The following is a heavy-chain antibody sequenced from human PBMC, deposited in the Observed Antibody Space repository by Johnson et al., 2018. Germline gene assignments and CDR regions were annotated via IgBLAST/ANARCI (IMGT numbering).Heavy chain of an antibody. Sequence: QVQLVQSGGGVVQPGRSLRLSCAASGFTFRNYGMHWVRQAPGKGLEWVALIWYDGSNKHYADAVKGRFPISRENSKNTMSLQMSSLRADATAVYYCARRDLDHAFDVWGQGTMVTVSS. CDR2: IWYDGSNK. CDR3: ARRDLDHAFDV. J-gene: IGHJ3*01. V-gene: IGHV3-33*01. CDR1: GFTFRNYG.